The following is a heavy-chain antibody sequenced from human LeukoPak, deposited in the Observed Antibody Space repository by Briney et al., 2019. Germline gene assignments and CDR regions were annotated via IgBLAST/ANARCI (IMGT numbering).Heavy chain of an antibody. Sequence: GGSLRLSCAASGFTFSSYAMSWVRQAPGKGLEWVSAASGSGGNTYYADSVKGRFTISRDNSKNTLYLQMNSLRAEDTAVYYCARRGESTNYGDYRFDSWGQGTLVTVSS. CDR1: GFTFSSYA. CDR3: ARRGESTNYGDYRFDS. D-gene: IGHD4-17*01. J-gene: IGHJ4*02. CDR2: ASGSGGNT. V-gene: IGHV3-23*01.